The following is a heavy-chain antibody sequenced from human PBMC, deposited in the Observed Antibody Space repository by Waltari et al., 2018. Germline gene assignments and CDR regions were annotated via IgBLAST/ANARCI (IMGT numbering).Heavy chain of an antibody. D-gene: IGHD6-25*01. CDR2: IRSKAYGGTP. J-gene: IGHJ4*02. CDR1: GFIFGDYA. V-gene: IGHV3-49*03. CDR3: ARDPPGVAAAGPGRG. Sequence: EVQLVESGGGLVQPGRSLRLACTASGFIFGDYAMSWFRQAPGKGLEWVGFIRSKAYGGTPEYGASVRGRFTISRDDSKNTLYLQMNSLRSEDTAVYFCARDPPGVAAAGPGRGWGQGTLVTVSS.